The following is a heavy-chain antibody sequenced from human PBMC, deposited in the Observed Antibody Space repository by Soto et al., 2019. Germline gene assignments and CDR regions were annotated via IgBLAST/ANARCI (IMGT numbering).Heavy chain of an antibody. CDR1: AFTFSSYG. Sequence: VGSLRPSCAASAFTFSSYGMHWVRQAPGKGLEWVAVISYDGSNKYYADSVKGRFTISRDNSKNTLYLQMNSLRAEDTAVYYCAKDSNWNDGYFDYWGQGTLVTVSS. J-gene: IGHJ4*02. CDR3: AKDSNWNDGYFDY. D-gene: IGHD1-20*01. V-gene: IGHV3-30*18. CDR2: ISYDGSNK.